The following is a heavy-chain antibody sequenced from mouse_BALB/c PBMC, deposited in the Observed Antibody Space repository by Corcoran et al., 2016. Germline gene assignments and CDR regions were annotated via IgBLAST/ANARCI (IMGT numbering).Heavy chain of an antibody. J-gene: IGHJ2*01. Sequence: EVLLQQSGPERVKPWASVKIHCKTSRYTFTDSNLDWVKQSHGKSLEGIGDINHNNGGTIFNQQFKDKATLTVDKSSSTAYMKLRSLTSEDTAVYYCARRHYFGRSPFDYGGQGTTLTVSS. CDR2: INHNNGGT. CDR3: ARRHYFGRSPFDY. V-gene: IGHV1-18*01. CDR1: RYTFTDSN. D-gene: IGHD1-1*01.